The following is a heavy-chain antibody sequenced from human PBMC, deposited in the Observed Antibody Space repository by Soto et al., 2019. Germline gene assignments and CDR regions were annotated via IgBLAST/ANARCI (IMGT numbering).Heavy chain of an antibody. J-gene: IGHJ3*02. CDR1: GFTCRSYD. V-gene: IGHV3-23*01. CDR2: ILVGGST. Sequence: GGSLRLAGSASGFTCRSYDMSWVRQAPGKGLEWVSTILVGGSTHYPDSVKGRFTISRDNSKNTVFLQMNSLTAGDTAVYYCAKATATGGGAFDICGQGTMVTVPS. D-gene: IGHD2-8*02. CDR3: AKATATGGGAFDI.